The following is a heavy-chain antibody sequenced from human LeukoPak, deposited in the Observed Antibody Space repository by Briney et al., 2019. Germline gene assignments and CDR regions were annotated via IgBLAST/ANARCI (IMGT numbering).Heavy chain of an antibody. Sequence: SETLSLTCAVYGGSFSGYYWSWIRQPPGKGLEWIGEINHSGSTNYNPSLKSRVTISVDTSKNQFSLKLSSVTAADTAVYYRARRRWVRGPDVVNPFDYWGQGTLVTVSS. CDR2: INHSGST. CDR3: ARRRWVRGPDVVNPFDY. V-gene: IGHV4-34*01. J-gene: IGHJ4*02. D-gene: IGHD5-12*01. CDR1: GGSFSGYY.